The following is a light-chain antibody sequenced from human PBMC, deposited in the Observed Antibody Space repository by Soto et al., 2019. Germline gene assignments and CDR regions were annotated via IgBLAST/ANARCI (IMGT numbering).Light chain of an antibody. V-gene: IGLV2-8*01. J-gene: IGLJ2*01. CDR1: SSDVGGYNY. CDR2: EVS. CDR3: ASYADNNNVL. Sequence: QSALTQPPSASGSPGQSVTISCTGTSSDVGGYNYVSWYQHQPGKAPKFMIYEVSKRPSGVPDRFSGSKSGNTASLTVSGLQAEDEADYYCASYADNNNVLFGGGTQLTVL.